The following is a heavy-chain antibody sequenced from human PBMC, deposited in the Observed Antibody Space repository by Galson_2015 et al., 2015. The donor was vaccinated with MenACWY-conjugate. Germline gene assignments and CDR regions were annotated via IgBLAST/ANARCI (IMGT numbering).Heavy chain of an antibody. Sequence: GAEVKKPGESLKIPCKGSGYTFTTYWIAWVRQMPGKGLEWMGIIYPGDSDTRCSPSFQGLVTISADKSITTAYLQWSSLKASDTAMYYCARQGFGSSSLDYWGQGTLVTVSS. J-gene: IGHJ4*02. CDR3: ARQGFGSSSLDY. CDR2: IYPGDSDT. V-gene: IGHV5-51*01. D-gene: IGHD6-6*01. CDR1: GYTFTTYW.